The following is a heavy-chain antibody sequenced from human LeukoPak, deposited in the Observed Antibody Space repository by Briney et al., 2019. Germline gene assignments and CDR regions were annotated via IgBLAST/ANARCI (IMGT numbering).Heavy chain of an antibody. CDR2: INHSGST. J-gene: IGHJ4*02. V-gene: IGHV4-34*01. CDR3: ARRGSGYLGFDY. D-gene: IGHD3-22*01. CDR1: GFTFSNAW. Sequence: GSLRLSCAASGFTFSNAWMSWVRQAPGKGLEWIGEINHSGSTNYNPSLKSRVTISVDTSKNQFSLKLSSVTAADTAVYYCARRGSGYLGFDYWGQGTLVTVSS.